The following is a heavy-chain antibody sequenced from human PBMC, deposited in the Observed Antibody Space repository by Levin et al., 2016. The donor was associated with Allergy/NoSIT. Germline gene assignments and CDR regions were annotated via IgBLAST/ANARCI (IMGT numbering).Heavy chain of an antibody. CDR2: INQRGSL. CDR3: ARHRYRSWTFDI. CDR1: SGSFSGYS. Sequence: SQTLSLTCAVYSGSFSGYSWSWIRQPPGKGLEWIGEINQRGSLKYNPSLKSRVTISVETSKNQFSLELTSVTAADTAVYYCARHRYRSWTFDIWGQGTMVTVSS. D-gene: IGHD1-26*01. J-gene: IGHJ3*02. V-gene: IGHV4-34*01.